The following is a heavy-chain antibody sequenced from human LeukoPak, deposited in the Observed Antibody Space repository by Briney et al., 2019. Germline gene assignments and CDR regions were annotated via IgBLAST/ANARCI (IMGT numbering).Heavy chain of an antibody. J-gene: IGHJ4*02. CDR3: TTSGSGWDYFDF. CDR2: ISGGGSRT. CDR1: GFTFSSYA. V-gene: IGHV3-23*01. Sequence: GGSLRLSCAASGFTFSSYAMNWVRQAPGKGLEWVSGISGGGSRTYYADSVKGRFTISRDTSKNTLYLQMNSLRTEDTAVYYCTTSGSGWDYFDFWGQGTLVTVSS. D-gene: IGHD6-19*01.